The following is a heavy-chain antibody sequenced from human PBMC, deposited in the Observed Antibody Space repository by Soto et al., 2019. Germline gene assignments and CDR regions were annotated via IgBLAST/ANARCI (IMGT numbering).Heavy chain of an antibody. D-gene: IGHD4-17*01. J-gene: IGHJ4*02. CDR1: GASINSGGYY. CDR2: IYFSGST. V-gene: IGHV4-31*03. CDR3: ASGDAWEALLAH. Sequence: QVQLQESGPGLVKPSETLSLTCTVSGASINSGGYYWSWIRQLPGKGLEWIGYIYFSGSTYYNPSLESRVTISLDTSQNQFSLKLCSVTAADTAMYFCASGDAWEALLAHWGQGILVTVSS.